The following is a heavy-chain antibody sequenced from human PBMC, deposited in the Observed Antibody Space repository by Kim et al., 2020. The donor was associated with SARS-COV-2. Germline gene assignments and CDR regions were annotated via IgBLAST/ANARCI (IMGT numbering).Heavy chain of an antibody. D-gene: IGHD3-22*01. CDR2: IYTSGST. CDR1: GGSISSYY. V-gene: IGHV4-4*07. Sequence: SETLSLTCTVSGGSISSYYWNWIRQPAGKRLEWIGRIYTSGSTNYNPSIKSRVTMSVDTSKNQFSLKLRSVTAADTAVYYCARDHRSSGYYPDYYSGMDVWGQGTTVTVSS. CDR3: ARDHRSSGYYPDYYSGMDV. J-gene: IGHJ6*02.